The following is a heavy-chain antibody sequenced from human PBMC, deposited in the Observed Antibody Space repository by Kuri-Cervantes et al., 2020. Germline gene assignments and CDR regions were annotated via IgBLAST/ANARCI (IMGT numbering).Heavy chain of an antibody. Sequence: GGSLRLSCAASGFTVSSNDMSSVRQAPGKGLEWVSVIYSGGSTYYADSVKGRFTISRDHSKNTLSLQMNSLRADDTAVYYCVRDRDLSILRYFDRSLSAFDPWGQGALVTVSS. D-gene: IGHD3-9*01. CDR1: GFTVSSND. J-gene: IGHJ5*01. V-gene: IGHV3-53*05. CDR2: IYSGGST. CDR3: VRDRDLSILRYFDRSLSAFDP.